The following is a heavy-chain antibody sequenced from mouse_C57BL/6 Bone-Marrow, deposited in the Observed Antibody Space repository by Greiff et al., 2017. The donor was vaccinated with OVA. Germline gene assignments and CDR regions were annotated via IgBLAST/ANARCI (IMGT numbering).Heavy chain of an antibody. D-gene: IGHD1-1*01. Sequence: QVQLKQPGAELVKPGASVKMSCKASGYTFTSYWITWVKQRPGQGLEWIGDIYPGSGSTNYNEKFKSKATLTVDTSSSTAYMQLSSLTSEDSAVYYCARRGYGSSYGAYWGQGTLVTVSA. CDR1: GYTFTSYW. CDR2: IYPGSGST. J-gene: IGHJ3*01. V-gene: IGHV1-55*01. CDR3: ARRGYGSSYGAY.